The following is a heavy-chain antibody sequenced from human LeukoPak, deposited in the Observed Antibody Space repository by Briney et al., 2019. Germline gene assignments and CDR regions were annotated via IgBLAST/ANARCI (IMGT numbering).Heavy chain of an antibody. CDR3: AKGGRYYFDSSATGYYIDF. V-gene: IGHV3-30*18. CDR1: GLTFNSYG. Sequence: AGGSLRLSCAASGLTFNSYGMPWVRHTPGKGLEWVAVISCGGSDEHYAESVKGRFTISRDNSQNTLYLQMNSLRVEDTAVYYCAKGGRYYFDSSATGYYIDFWGQGTLVTVSS. J-gene: IGHJ4*02. CDR2: ISCGGSDE. D-gene: IGHD3-22*01.